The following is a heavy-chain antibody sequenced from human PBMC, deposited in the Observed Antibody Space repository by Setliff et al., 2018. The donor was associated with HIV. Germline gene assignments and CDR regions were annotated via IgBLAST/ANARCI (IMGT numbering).Heavy chain of an antibody. Sequence: PSETLSLTCTVSNVSINSYYWSWIRQPPGKELEWIGYIFSSGSTTYNPSLKSRVTISIDTSKNQFSLKVSSVTAADTAVYYCARGWEWGAPLDYWGQGTLVTVS. CDR2: IFSSGST. CDR3: ARGWEWGAPLDY. J-gene: IGHJ4*02. CDR1: NVSINSYY. D-gene: IGHD1-26*01. V-gene: IGHV4-59*01.